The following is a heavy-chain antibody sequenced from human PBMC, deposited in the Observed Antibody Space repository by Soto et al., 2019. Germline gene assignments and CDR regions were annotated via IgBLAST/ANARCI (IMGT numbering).Heavy chain of an antibody. CDR1: GFTFSNYD. V-gene: IGHV3-13*01. CDR3: ARGVLGPGDYYYGMDV. CDR2: IGAASDT. J-gene: IGHJ6*02. D-gene: IGHD7-27*01. Sequence: HPGGSLRLSCAASGFTFSNYDIHWVRQAPGEGLGWVSGIGAASDTYYPVSVQGRFTVSRDNAKKSLYLQVNSLRAGDTAVYYCARGVLGPGDYYYGMDVWGQGTTVTVSS.